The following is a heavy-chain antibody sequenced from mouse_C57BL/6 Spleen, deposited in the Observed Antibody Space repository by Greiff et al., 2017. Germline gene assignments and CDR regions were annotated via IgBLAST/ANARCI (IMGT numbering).Heavy chain of an antibody. D-gene: IGHD1-1*01. CDR3: VGNYYGSSDYYAMDY. CDR1: GYTFTSYG. Sequence: QVQLQQSGAELARPGASVKLSCKASGYTFTSYGISWVKQRTGQGLEWIGEIYPRSGNTYYNEKFKGKATLTADKSSSTAYMELRSLTSEDSAVYFCVGNYYGSSDYYAMDYWGQGTSVTVSS. V-gene: IGHV1-81*01. CDR2: IYPRSGNT. J-gene: IGHJ4*01.